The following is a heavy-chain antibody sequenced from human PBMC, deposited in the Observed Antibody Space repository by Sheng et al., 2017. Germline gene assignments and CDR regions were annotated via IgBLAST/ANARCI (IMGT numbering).Heavy chain of an antibody. CDR3: ARDVMASGGNLEGLFPVGHYDY. D-gene: IGHD3-3*01. V-gene: IGHV1-46*02. CDR1: GYTFNNFY. CDR2: INPSGGLT. Sequence: QVHLVQSGAEVKKPGASVRVSCEASGYTFNNFYIHWVRQARGQGLQWMGVINPSGGLTAYAQNFHDRVSMTTDTSTTTVYMELSSLTSEDTAVYYCARDVMASGGNLEGLFPVGHYDYWGQGTLVSVSS. J-gene: IGHJ4*02.